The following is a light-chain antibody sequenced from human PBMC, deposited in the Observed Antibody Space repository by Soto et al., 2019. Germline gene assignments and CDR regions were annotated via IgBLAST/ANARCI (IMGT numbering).Light chain of an antibody. CDR3: SSYRGSNTYV. V-gene: IGLV2-14*01. CDR1: SSDVGGYNF. Sequence: QSALTQPASVSGSPGQSITISCTGTSSDVGGYNFVSWYQQHPGNAPKLVIFEVSNRPSGVSHRFSGSKSGNTASLTISGLQPEDEADFYCSSYRGSNTYVFGTGTKVNVL. J-gene: IGLJ1*01. CDR2: EVS.